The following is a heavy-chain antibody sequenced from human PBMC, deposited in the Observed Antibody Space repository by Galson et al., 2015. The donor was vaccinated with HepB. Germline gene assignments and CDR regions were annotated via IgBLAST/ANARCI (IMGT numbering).Heavy chain of an antibody. D-gene: IGHD2-15*01. CDR2: ISGSGGST. V-gene: IGHV3-23*01. CDR3: AKDQSGCSGGSCYSGYFDY. CDR1: GFTFSSYA. Sequence: SLRLSCAASGFTFSSYAMNWVRQAPGKGLEWVSAISGSGGSTYYADSVKGRFTISRDNSKNTLYLQMNSLRAEDTAVYYCAKDQSGCSGGSCYSGYFDYWGQGTLVTVSS. J-gene: IGHJ4*02.